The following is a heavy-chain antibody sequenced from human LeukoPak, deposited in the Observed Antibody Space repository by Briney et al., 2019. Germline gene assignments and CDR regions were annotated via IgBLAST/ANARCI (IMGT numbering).Heavy chain of an antibody. CDR1: GGSISSSSYY. D-gene: IGHD2-2*01. J-gene: IGHJ6*03. CDR2: THYSGST. Sequence: SETLSLTCTVSGGSISSSSYYWGWLRQPPGKGLEWIGTTHYSGSTYYNPSLKSRVTISVDTSKNLFSVKLSSVAGADASVYYCSSKSDDHHYYYMDVWGKGTTVTVSS. CDR3: SSKSDDHHYYYMDV. V-gene: IGHV4-39*01.